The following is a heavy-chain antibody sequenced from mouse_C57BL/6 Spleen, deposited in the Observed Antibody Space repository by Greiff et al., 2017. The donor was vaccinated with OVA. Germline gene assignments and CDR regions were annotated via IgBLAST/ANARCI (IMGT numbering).Heavy chain of an antibody. CDR3: ARGDGYSLFDY. J-gene: IGHJ2*01. CDR1: GYAFSSYW. D-gene: IGHD2-3*01. V-gene: IGHV1-80*01. Sequence: VQLQESGAELAKPGASVKLSCKASGYAFSSYWMNWVKQRPGKGLEWIGQIYPGDGDTNYNGKFKGKATLTADKSSSTAYMQLSSLTSEDSAVYFCARGDGYSLFDYWGQGTTLTVSS. CDR2: IYPGDGDT.